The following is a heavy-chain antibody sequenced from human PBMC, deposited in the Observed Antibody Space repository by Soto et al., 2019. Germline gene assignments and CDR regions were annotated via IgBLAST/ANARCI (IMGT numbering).Heavy chain of an antibody. D-gene: IGHD5-18*01. Sequence: GGSLRLSCAASGFTFSSYAMHWVRQAPGKGLEWVAVISYDGSNKYYADSVKGRFTISRDNSKNTLYLQMNSLRAEDTAVYYCARERSNSYGYNYYYYGMDVWGQGTTVTVSS. V-gene: IGHV3-30-3*01. J-gene: IGHJ6*02. CDR3: ARERSNSYGYNYYYYGMDV. CDR1: GFTFSSYA. CDR2: ISYDGSNK.